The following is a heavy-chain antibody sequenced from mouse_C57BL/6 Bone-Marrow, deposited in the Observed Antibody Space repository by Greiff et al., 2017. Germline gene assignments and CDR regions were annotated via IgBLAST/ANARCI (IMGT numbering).Heavy chain of an antibody. CDR3: TIYRYDYYQYFDV. D-gene: IGHD1-1*01. CDR2: ISSGGDYI. Sequence: EVQGVESGEGLVKPGGSLKLSCAASGFTFSSYAMSWVRQTPEKRLEWVAYISSGGDYIYYAATVKGRFTISRDNARNTLYLQMSSLKSEDTTMYYCTIYRYDYYQYFDVWGTGTTVTVSS. CDR1: GFTFSSYA. V-gene: IGHV5-9-1*02. J-gene: IGHJ1*03.